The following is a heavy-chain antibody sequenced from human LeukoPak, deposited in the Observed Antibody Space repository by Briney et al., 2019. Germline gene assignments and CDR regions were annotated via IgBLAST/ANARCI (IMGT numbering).Heavy chain of an antibody. CDR3: ARGTYYDSSAYSGVRLFDY. CDR2: INPNSSRT. D-gene: IGHD3-22*01. V-gene: IGHV1-2*02. CDR1: GYTFTGYY. J-gene: IGHJ4*02. Sequence: ASVKVSCKASGYTFTGYYMHWVRQAPGQGLEWMGWINPNSSRTNYAQKFQGRVTMTGDTSISTAYMELTRLTSDDTAVYYCARGTYYDSSAYSGVRLFDYWGQGTLVTVSS.